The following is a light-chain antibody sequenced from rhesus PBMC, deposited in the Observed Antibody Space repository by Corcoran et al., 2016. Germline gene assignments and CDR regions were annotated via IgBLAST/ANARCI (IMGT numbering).Light chain of an antibody. CDR2: GAS. V-gene: IGKV3-53*02. CDR1: QSVSSY. Sequence: QVILTQSPATLSLSPGERATLSCRASQSVSSYLAWYQQKPGQAPNLLSNGASSRATGIPDRFSCSWFGKEFTLPLSSLDPEYFAVYYCQKYSSLPFTFGPGTKLDIK. J-gene: IGKJ3*01. CDR3: QKYSSLPFT.